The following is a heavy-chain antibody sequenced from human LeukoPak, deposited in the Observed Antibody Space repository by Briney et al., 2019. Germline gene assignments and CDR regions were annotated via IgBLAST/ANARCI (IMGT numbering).Heavy chain of an antibody. V-gene: IGHV4-59*01. J-gene: IGHJ3*02. D-gene: IGHD5-24*01. Sequence: KPSETLSLTCTVSGGSISSYYWSWLRQPPGKGLEWIGYIYYSGSTNYNPSLKSRVTISVDTSKNQFSLKLSSVTAADTAVYYCARESVETYAFDIWGQGTMVTVSS. CDR2: IYYSGST. CDR1: GGSISSYY. CDR3: ARESVETYAFDI.